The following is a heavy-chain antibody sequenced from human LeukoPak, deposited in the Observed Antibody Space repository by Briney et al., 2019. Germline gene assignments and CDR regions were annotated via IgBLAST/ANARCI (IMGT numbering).Heavy chain of an antibody. J-gene: IGHJ3*02. CDR3: ASGVVVTAITDAFDI. Sequence: GGSLRLSCAASGSTVSSNYMSWVRQAPGKGLEWVSVIYSGGSTYYADSVKGRFTISRDNSKNTLYLQMNSLRAEDTAVYYCASGVVVTAITDAFDIWGQGTMVTVSS. CDR1: GSTVSSNY. D-gene: IGHD2-21*02. CDR2: IYSGGST. V-gene: IGHV3-66*01.